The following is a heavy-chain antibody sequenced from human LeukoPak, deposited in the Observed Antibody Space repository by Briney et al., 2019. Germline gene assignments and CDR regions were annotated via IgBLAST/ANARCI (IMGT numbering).Heavy chain of an antibody. J-gene: IGHJ4*02. V-gene: IGHV4-39*01. Sequence: KPSETLSLTCTVSGGSIGSSSYYWGWIRQPPGKGLEWIGSIFYSGSTYYNPSLRSRVTISVDTSKNQFSLKLSSVTAADTAVYYCARQNYGATVVDYWGQGTLVTVSS. CDR1: GGSIGSSSYY. CDR2: IFYSGST. CDR3: ARQNYGATVVDY. D-gene: IGHD4-17*01.